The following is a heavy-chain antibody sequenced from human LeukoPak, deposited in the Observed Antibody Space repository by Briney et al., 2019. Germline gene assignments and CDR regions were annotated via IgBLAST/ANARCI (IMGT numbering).Heavy chain of an antibody. J-gene: IGHJ4*02. V-gene: IGHV3-23*01. CDR3: AGGSGWFYYFDY. Sequence: PGGSLRLSCAASGFTFSSYAMSWVRQAPGKGLEWVSAISGSGGSTYYADSVKGRFTISRDNSKNTLYLQMNSLRAEDTAVYYCAGGSGWFYYFDYWGQGTLATVSS. CDR2: ISGSGGST. CDR1: GFTFSSYA. D-gene: IGHD6-19*01.